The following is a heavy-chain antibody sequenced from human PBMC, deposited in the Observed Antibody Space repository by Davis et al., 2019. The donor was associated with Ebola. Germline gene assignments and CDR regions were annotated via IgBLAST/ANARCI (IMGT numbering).Heavy chain of an antibody. CDR3: ARDNYISAFYYYYFMDV. D-gene: IGHD1-7*01. Sequence: GESLKISCAASGFTFSSYWMSWVRQAPGKGLEWVANIKQDGSEKYYVDSVKGRFTISRDNAKNSLYLQMNSLRDEDTGVYFCARDNYISAFYYYYFMDVWGQGTTVTVSS. CDR1: GFTFSSYW. CDR2: IKQDGSEK. V-gene: IGHV3-7*01. J-gene: IGHJ6*02.